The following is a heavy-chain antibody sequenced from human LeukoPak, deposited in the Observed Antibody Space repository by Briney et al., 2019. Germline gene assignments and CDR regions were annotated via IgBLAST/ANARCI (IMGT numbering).Heavy chain of an antibody. J-gene: IGHJ4*02. Sequence: GRSLRLSCAASGFTFSSYAMHWVRQAPGKGLEWVAFISYDGSNQYYADSVKGRFTISRDNSKNTLYLQMNSLRPEDTAVYYSAREGAVGSPFDYWGQGTLVTVSS. D-gene: IGHD1-26*01. V-gene: IGHV3-30*04. CDR3: AREGAVGSPFDY. CDR1: GFTFSSYA. CDR2: ISYDGSNQ.